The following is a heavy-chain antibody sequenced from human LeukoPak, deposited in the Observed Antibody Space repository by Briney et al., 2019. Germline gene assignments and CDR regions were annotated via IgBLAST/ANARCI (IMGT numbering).Heavy chain of an antibody. D-gene: IGHD3-22*01. CDR2: ISWNSGSI. CDR1: GLTVSSNC. Sequence: PGGSLRLSCAASGLTVSSNCMSWVRQAPGKGLEWVSGISWNSGSIGYADSVKGRFTISRDNAKNSLYLQMNSLRAEDMALYYCAKDFDDSSGSGAFDIWGQGTMVTVSS. V-gene: IGHV3-9*03. J-gene: IGHJ3*02. CDR3: AKDFDDSSGSGAFDI.